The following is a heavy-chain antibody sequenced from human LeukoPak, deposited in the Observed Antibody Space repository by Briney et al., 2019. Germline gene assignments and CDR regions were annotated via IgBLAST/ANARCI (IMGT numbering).Heavy chain of an antibody. V-gene: IGHV3-7*01. D-gene: IGHD4-11*01. Sequence: PGGSLRLSCPASGFTFSSYWMSWVRQAPGKGLEWVANIKQDGSEKYYVDSVKGRFTISRGNAKNSLYLQMNGLRAEDTAVYYCARDLAVFDYSNYGDYWGQGTLVTVSS. CDR1: GFTFSSYW. CDR3: ARDLAVFDYSNYGDY. J-gene: IGHJ4*02. CDR2: IKQDGSEK.